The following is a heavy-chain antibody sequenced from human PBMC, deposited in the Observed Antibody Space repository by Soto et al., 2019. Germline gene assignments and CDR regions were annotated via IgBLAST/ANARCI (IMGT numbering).Heavy chain of an antibody. D-gene: IGHD2-2*01. Sequence: NPSETLSLTCGVSGFPVSYGYYWGWIRQPPGKGLEWLGSIYQSGKTYYNPSLKSRLTLSMDTSRNEFSLRLRSVTAADTAVYFCARLYCSSVSCHTDYWGQGVLVTVYS. CDR1: GFPVSYGYY. CDR2: IYQSGKT. J-gene: IGHJ4*02. CDR3: ARLYCSSVSCHTDY. V-gene: IGHV4-38-2*01.